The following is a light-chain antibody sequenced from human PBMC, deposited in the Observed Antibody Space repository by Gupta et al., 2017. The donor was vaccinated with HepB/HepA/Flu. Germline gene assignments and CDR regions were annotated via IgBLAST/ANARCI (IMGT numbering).Light chain of an antibody. CDR1: QSLVQSDGNTY. CDR3: QQEKQFPLT. J-gene: IGKJ4*01. Sequence: DTVMTQQPLSSPVTLGQSASISCRPSQSLVQSDGNTYLRWLQQRPGQPPRLLIYKCSSRFSGVPDRFSGSWAATDFTLKIRRGEADDVGVYYWQQEKQFPLTFGGGTKVEIK. V-gene: IGKV2-24*01. CDR2: KCS.